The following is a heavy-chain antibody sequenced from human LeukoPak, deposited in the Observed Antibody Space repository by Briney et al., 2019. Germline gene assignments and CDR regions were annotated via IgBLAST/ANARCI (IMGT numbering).Heavy chain of an antibody. CDR1: GYTFTSYY. D-gene: IGHD3-9*01. CDR3: ARDRDDILTGPYYYMDV. J-gene: IGHJ6*03. CDR2: INPSGGST. Sequence: GASVKVSCKASGYTFTSYYMHWVRQAPGQGLEWMGIINPSGGSTSYAQKFQGRVTMTRDTSTSTVYMELSSLRSEDTAVYYCARDRDDILTGPYYYMDVWGKGTTVTISS. V-gene: IGHV1-46*01.